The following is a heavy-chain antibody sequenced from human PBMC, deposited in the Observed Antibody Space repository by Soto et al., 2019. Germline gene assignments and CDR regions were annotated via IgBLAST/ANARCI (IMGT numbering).Heavy chain of an antibody. CDR1: GFSSSTSYY. CDR3: ARDTTYCGGECYTNANLSWLDP. V-gene: IGHV4-38-2*02. Sequence: WETLSPRSAFSGFSSSTSYYWGWIRQPPGKGPESRRRISHSGSTYYNPSLKSRVTISVDTSKNQFSLKLSSVTAADTAVYYCARDTTYCGGECYTNANLSWLDPWGQG. D-gene: IGHD2-21*01. CDR2: ISHSGST. J-gene: IGHJ5*02.